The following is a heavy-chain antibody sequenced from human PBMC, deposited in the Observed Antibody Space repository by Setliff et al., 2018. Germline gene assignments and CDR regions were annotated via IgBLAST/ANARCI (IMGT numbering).Heavy chain of an antibody. CDR2: AHQSGTT. V-gene: IGHV4-38-2*02. CDR3: ARQPTGTYQWTFDS. CDR1: GVSFSDYY. J-gene: IGHJ4*02. Sequence: PSETLSLTCTVYGVSFSDYYWGWIRQAPGKGLEWIGTAHQSGTTFYNPSLKGRVTMSVDTSKSQFSLKLNSVTATDTAVYYCARQPTGTYQWTFDSWGQGTLVTVSS. D-gene: IGHD1-26*01.